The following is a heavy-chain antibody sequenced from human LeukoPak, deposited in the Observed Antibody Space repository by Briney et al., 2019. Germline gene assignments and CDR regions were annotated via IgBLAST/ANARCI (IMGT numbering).Heavy chain of an antibody. D-gene: IGHD3-22*01. V-gene: IGHV3-53*01. CDR2: IYSGGST. CDR1: GFTVSSNY. CDR3: ARDFVGDSSGLVDY. Sequence: PGGSLRLSCAASGFTVSSNYMSWVRQAPGKGLEWVSVIYSGGSTYYADSVKGRFTISRDNSKNTLYLQMNSLRAEDTAVYYCARDFVGDSSGLVDYWGQGTLVTVSS. J-gene: IGHJ4*02.